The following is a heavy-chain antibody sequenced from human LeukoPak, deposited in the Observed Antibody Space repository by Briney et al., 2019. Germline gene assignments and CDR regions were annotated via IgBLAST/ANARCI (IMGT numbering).Heavy chain of an antibody. CDR2: FDPEDGET. Sequence: ASVKVSCKVSGYTLTELSMHWVRQAPGKGLEWMGGFDPEDGETIYAQKFRGRVTMTEDTSTDTAYMELSSLRSEDTAVYYCATDLLWFGETDTDAEYFQHWGQGTLVTVSS. V-gene: IGHV1-24*01. CDR1: GYTLTELS. J-gene: IGHJ1*01. CDR3: ATDLLWFGETDTDAEYFQH. D-gene: IGHD3-10*01.